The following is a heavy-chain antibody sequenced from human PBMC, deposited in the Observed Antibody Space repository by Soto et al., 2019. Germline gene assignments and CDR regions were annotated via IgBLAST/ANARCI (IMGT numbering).Heavy chain of an antibody. CDR3: AKGQGPGSYSWSFDY. J-gene: IGHJ4*02. CDR2: ITTVDTPNGFT. D-gene: IGHD3-10*01. Sequence: HPGGSLRLSCVGSEVSFRSYSMSWVRQAPGKGLEWLSSITTVDTPNGFTSYADSVKGRFTISRDNAKNTLYLQMYSLRADDTAEYYCAKGQGPGSYSWSFDYWGQGTLVTVSS. V-gene: IGHV3-23*01. CDR1: EVSFRSYS.